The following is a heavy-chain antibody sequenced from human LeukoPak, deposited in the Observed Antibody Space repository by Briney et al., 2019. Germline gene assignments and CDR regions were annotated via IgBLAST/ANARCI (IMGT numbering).Heavy chain of an antibody. CDR3: ARGGYSASGSYYY. D-gene: IGHD3-10*01. CDR1: GGSISGYY. J-gene: IGHJ4*02. CDR2: IYPSGST. V-gene: IGHV4-4*07. Sequence: SETLSLTCTVSGGSISGYYWSWIRQPAGKGLEWIGRIYPSGSTNYNPSLKSRVTMSVDKSKNQFPLQLSSVTAADTAVYYCARGGYSASGSYYYWGQGTLVTVSS.